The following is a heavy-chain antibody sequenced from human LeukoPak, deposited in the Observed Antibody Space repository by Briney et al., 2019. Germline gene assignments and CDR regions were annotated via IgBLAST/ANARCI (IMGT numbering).Heavy chain of an antibody. D-gene: IGHD5-24*01. V-gene: IGHV3-66*01. CDR1: GFTVSSNY. CDR2: IYSGGST. J-gene: IGHJ4*02. Sequence: SGGSLRLSCAASGFTVSSNYMSWVRQAPGKGLEWVSLIYSGGSTYYADSVKGRLTISRDNSKNTLYLQMNSLRAEDTAVYYCARNGDGYTIDYWGQGTLVTVSS. CDR3: ARNGDGYTIDY.